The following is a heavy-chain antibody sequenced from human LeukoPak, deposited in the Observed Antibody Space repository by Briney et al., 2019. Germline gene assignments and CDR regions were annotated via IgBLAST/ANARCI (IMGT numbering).Heavy chain of an antibody. J-gene: IGHJ5*02. V-gene: IGHV3-30*02. Sequence: GGSLRLSCAASGFTFSNHGMHWVRQAPGKGLEWVALIRFDGSHKYYADSVKGRFTISRDNSKSTLYLQMNSLRAEDTAVYYCSKDLTSDFGGDFDPWGQGTLVTVSS. CDR3: SKDLTSDFGGDFDP. CDR1: GFTFSNHG. D-gene: IGHD3-10*01. CDR2: IRFDGSHK.